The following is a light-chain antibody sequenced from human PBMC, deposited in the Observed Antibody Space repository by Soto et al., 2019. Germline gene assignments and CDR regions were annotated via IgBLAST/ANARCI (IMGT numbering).Light chain of an antibody. Sequence: DIQITQAPSTLSGSVGDRVTITCRASQTSSSWLAWYQQKPGKAPKLLIYKASTLKSGVPSRFSGSDSGTEFTLTISSLQPDDFATYYCQHTNSYSEAFGQGTKGALK. CDR2: KAS. J-gene: IGKJ1*01. V-gene: IGKV1-5*03. CDR3: QHTNSYSEA. CDR1: QTSSSW.